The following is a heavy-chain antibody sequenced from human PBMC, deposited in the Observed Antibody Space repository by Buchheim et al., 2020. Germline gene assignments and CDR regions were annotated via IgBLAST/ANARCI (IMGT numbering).Heavy chain of an antibody. V-gene: IGHV3-9*01. CDR2: ISWNSGSI. CDR3: AKDEGITISGPGGDYYYGMNV. D-gene: IGHD3-3*01. CDR1: GFNFEDYA. J-gene: IGHJ6*02. Sequence: QLVESGGGLVQPGRSLRLSCEASGFNFEDYAMHWVRLVPGKGLEWVSGISWNSGSIAYADSVRGRFTGSRDNAKKSLYLQMNTLRTEDTALYYCAKDEGITISGPGGDYYYGMNVWGRGTT.